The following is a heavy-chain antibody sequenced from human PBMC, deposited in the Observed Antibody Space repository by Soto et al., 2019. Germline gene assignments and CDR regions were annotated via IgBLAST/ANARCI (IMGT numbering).Heavy chain of an antibody. CDR2: IYPRDSDT. D-gene: IGHD3-10*01. J-gene: IGHJ4*02. V-gene: IGHV5-51*01. CDR3: ARTFAPEFFES. Sequence: GESLKISCKGSGYTFSTYWIAWVRQMPGKGLEWMGVIYPRDSDTKYSPAFQGQVTFSVDKSIDTAYLQWASLEASDTAIYFCARTFAPEFFESWGQGTLVTVSS. CDR1: GYTFSTYW.